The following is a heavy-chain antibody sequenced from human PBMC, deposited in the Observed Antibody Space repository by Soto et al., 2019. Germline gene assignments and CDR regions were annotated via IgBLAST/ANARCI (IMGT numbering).Heavy chain of an antibody. CDR2: IYYSGST. D-gene: IGHD6-13*01. V-gene: IGHV4-59*01. J-gene: IGHJ5*02. Sequence: SETLSLTCTVSGGSISSYYWSWIRQPPGKGLEWIGYIYYSGSTNYNPSLKRRVTISVDTSKNQFSLKLSSVTAADTDVYYCARLAAGIGVGWFDPWGQGTLVTVSS. CDR3: ARLAAGIGVGWFDP. CDR1: GGSISSYY.